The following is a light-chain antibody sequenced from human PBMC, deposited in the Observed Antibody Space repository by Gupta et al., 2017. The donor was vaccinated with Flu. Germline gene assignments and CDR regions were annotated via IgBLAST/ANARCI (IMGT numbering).Light chain of an antibody. CDR2: EDA. Sequence: QSVLTQPASVSGSPGQSITISCTGTSNDVGYYNLVSWYQQRPGQAPKVNIYEDAKRPSGVSDRFSGSKSGNTASLTISGLLAEDEADYYCCAHTRSDTFIFGGGAKVTVL. CDR3: CAHTRSDTFI. J-gene: IGLJ2*01. V-gene: IGLV2-23*02. CDR1: SNDVGYYNL.